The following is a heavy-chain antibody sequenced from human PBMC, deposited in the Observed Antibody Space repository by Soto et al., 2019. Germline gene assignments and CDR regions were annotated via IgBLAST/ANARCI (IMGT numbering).Heavy chain of an antibody. Sequence: SGPTLVNPTQTLTLTCTFSGFSLSTSGMCVSWIRQPPGKALEWLALIDWDDDKYYSTSLKTRLTISKDTSKNQVVLTMTNMDPVDTATYYCARIKRVVPVAKSYYYYGMDVWGQGTTVTVSS. CDR2: IDWDDDK. CDR3: ARIKRVVPVAKSYYYYGMDV. D-gene: IGHD2-2*01. V-gene: IGHV2-70*01. CDR1: GFSLSTSGMC. J-gene: IGHJ6*02.